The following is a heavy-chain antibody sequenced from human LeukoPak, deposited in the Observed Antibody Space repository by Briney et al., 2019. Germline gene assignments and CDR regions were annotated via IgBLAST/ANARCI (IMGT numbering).Heavy chain of an antibody. V-gene: IGHV4-34*01. Sequence: SETLSLTCAVYGGSFSGYYWSWIRQPPGKGLEWIGEINHSGSTNYNPSLKSRVTISVDTSKNQFSLKLSSVTAADTAVYYCARAKYCSGGSCYHLDNWGQGTLVTVSS. CDR1: GGSFSGYY. CDR2: INHSGST. CDR3: ARAKYCSGGSCYHLDN. J-gene: IGHJ4*02. D-gene: IGHD2-15*01.